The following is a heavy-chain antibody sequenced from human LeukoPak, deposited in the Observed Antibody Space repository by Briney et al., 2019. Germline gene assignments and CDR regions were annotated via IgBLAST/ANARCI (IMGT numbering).Heavy chain of an antibody. V-gene: IGHV3-7*01. CDR3: ARERDGRFFDY. Sequence: PGGSLRLSCAVSGLTFRSFWMSWVRQASGKGLEWVANINQEGSEKYFVDSVRGRFTITRDNAQNLLHLQMNTLTAEGTAVYYCARERDGRFFDYWGQGTLVTVSS. CDR2: INQEGSEK. CDR1: GLTFRSFW. D-gene: IGHD5-24*01. J-gene: IGHJ4*02.